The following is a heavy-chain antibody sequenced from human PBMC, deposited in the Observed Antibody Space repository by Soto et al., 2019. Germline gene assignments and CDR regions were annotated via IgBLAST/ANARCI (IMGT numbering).Heavy chain of an antibody. Sequence: GGSLRLSCAASGFTFSSYSMNWVRQAPGKGLEWVSSISSSSSYIYYADSVKGRFTISRDNAKNSLYLQMNSLRAEDTAVYYCARNGFGAVAATGDAFDIWGQGTMVTVSS. CDR1: GFTFSSYS. V-gene: IGHV3-21*01. J-gene: IGHJ3*02. D-gene: IGHD6-19*01. CDR2: ISSSSSYI. CDR3: ARNGFGAVAATGDAFDI.